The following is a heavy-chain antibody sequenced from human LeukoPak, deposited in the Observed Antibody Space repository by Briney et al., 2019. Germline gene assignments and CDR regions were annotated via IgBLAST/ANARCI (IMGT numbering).Heavy chain of an antibody. D-gene: IGHD4-17*01. CDR1: GGTFNTTV. CDR3: ARASDYGDYVHY. J-gene: IGHJ4*02. V-gene: IGHV1-18*01. CDR2: ISAYNGNT. Sequence: ASVKVSCKASGGTFNTTVISWVRQAPGQGLEWMGWISAYNGNTNYAQKLQGRVTMTTDTSTSTAYMELRSLRSDDTAVYYCARASDYGDYVHYWGQGTLVTVSS.